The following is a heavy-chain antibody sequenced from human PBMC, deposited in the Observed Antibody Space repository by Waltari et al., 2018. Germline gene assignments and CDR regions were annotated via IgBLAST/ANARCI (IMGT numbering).Heavy chain of an antibody. Sequence: EVQLVESGGGLVQPGRSLRLSFEASGFTFEGYAMHWVRQVPGKGLEWVSGISWNSGSIGYADSVKGRFTISRDNAKNSLYLQMNSLRAEDMALYYCAKARGRTRIRYGMDVWGQGTTVTVSS. CDR2: ISWNSGSI. CDR1: GFTFEGYA. D-gene: IGHD3-16*01. CDR3: AKARGRTRIRYGMDV. J-gene: IGHJ6*02. V-gene: IGHV3-9*03.